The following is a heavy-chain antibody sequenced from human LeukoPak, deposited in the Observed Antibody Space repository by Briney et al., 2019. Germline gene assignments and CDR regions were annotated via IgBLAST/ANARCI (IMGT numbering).Heavy chain of an antibody. D-gene: IGHD1-26*01. CDR2: ISAYNGNT. CDR3: ARDLSYRWELLY. CDR1: DYTFTSYG. V-gene: IGHV1-18*01. J-gene: IGHJ4*02. Sequence: ASVKVSCKASDYTFTSYGISWVRQAPGQGLEWMGWISAYNGNTNYAQKLQGRVTMTTDTSTSTAYMELRSLRSDDTAVYYCARDLSYRWELLYWGQGTLVTVSS.